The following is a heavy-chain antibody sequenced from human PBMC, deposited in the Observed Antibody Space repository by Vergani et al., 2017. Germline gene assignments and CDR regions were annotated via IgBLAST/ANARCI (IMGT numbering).Heavy chain of an antibody. Sequence: QVQLQESGPGLVKPSETLSLTCTVSGGSLSSYYWSWIRQPPGKGLEWIGYIYYSGSTNSNPSLKSRVTISVDTSQNQFSLKLSSVTAADTAVYYCASEVRNYYGSGSSGMDVWGQGTTVTVSS. CDR1: GGSLSSYY. J-gene: IGHJ6*02. CDR3: ASEVRNYYGSGSSGMDV. D-gene: IGHD3-10*01. CDR2: IYYSGST. V-gene: IGHV4-59*01.